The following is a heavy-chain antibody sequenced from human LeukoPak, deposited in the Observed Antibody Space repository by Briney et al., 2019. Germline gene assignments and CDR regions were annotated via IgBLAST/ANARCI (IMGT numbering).Heavy chain of an antibody. CDR2: ISAYNGNT. Sequence: GASVKVSCKASGYTFTSYYIHWVRQAPGQGLEWMGWISAYNGNTNYAQKLQGRVTMTTDTSTSTAYMELRSLRSDDTAVYYCARDEGYSSSWSLYYYYYGMDVWGQGTTVTVSS. D-gene: IGHD6-13*01. CDR1: GYTFTSYY. CDR3: ARDEGYSSSWSLYYYYYGMDV. V-gene: IGHV1-18*04. J-gene: IGHJ6*02.